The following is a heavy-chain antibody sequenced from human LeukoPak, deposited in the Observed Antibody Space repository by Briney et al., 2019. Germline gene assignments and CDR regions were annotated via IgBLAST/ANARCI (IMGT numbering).Heavy chain of an antibody. CDR3: ARAREWLWYFDY. J-gene: IGHJ4*02. CDR2: IYYSGST. D-gene: IGHD3-3*01. CDR1: GGSISSSSYY. V-gene: IGHV4-39*01. Sequence: PSETLSLTCTVSGGSISSSSYYWGWLRQPPGKGLEWIGSIYYSGSTYYNPSLKSRVTISVDTSKNQFSLKLSSVTAADTAVYYCARAREWLWYFDYWGQGTLVTVSS.